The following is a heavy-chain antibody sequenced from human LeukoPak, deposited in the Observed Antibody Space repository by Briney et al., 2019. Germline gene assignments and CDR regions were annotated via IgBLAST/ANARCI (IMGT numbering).Heavy chain of an antibody. V-gene: IGHV1-18*01. CDR2: ISAYNGNT. Sequence: GASVKVSCKASGYTFTSYGISWVRQAPGQGLEWMGWISAYNGNTNYAQKLQGRVTMTTDTSTSTAYMELRSLRSDDTAVYYCARASAMVRGDRNWFDPWGQGTLVTVSS. CDR1: GYTFTSYG. D-gene: IGHD3-10*01. CDR3: ARASAMVRGDRNWFDP. J-gene: IGHJ5*02.